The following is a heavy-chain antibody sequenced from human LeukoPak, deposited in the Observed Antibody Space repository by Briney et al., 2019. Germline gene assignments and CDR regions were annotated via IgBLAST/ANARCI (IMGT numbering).Heavy chain of an antibody. CDR2: ISGSGGNT. CDR1: GFTFSSYA. V-gene: IGHV3-23*01. D-gene: IGHD2-15*01. Sequence: PGGSLRLSCAASGFTFSSYAMSWVRQAPGKGMEWASTISGSGGNTYYADSVKGRFTISRDNSKNTVYLQMNSLRAEDTAVYYCAKRPYCSGAVCYHIDYWGQGTLVTVSS. CDR3: AKRPYCSGAVCYHIDY. J-gene: IGHJ4*02.